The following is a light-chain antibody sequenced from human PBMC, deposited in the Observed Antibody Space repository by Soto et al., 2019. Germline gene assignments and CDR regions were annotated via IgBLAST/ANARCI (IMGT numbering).Light chain of an antibody. CDR1: SSNIGAGYD. CDR2: GNS. CDR3: QSYESRLSGYL. V-gene: IGLV1-40*01. Sequence: SVLTQPHSVSGAPGQRVTISCTGSSSNIGAGYDVHWYQQLPGTAPKLLIYGNSNRPSRVPDRFSGSKSGTSASLAITGLQAEDEAYYYCQSYESRLSGYLFGTGTKVT. J-gene: IGLJ1*01.